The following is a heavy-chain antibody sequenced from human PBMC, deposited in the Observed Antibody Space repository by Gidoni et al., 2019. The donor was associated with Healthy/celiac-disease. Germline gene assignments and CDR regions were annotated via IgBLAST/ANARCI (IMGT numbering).Heavy chain of an antibody. CDR2: INPSGGST. CDR1: GYTFTSYY. V-gene: IGHV1-46*01. D-gene: IGHD5-18*01. Sequence: QVQLVQSGAEVKKPGASVKVSCKASGYTFTSYYMHWVRQAPGQGLEWMGIINPSGGSTSYAQKFQGRVTMTRDTSTSTVYMELSSLRSEDTAVYYCARRGGLWLHRYYFDYWGQGTLVTVSS. J-gene: IGHJ4*02. CDR3: ARRGGLWLHRYYFDY.